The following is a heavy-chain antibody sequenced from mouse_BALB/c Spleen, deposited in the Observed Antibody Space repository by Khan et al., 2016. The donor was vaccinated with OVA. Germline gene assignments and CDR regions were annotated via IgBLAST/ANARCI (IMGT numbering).Heavy chain of an antibody. CDR3: AEDLTGAFAY. D-gene: IGHD4-1*01. Sequence: EVQRVESGGDLVKPGGSLKLSCAASGFTFSSYSMSWVRQTPDKRLEWVASISSGGDYTYYPDSVKGRFTISRDNAKNTLYLQMSDLKSEDTAMYYCAEDLTGAFAYWGQGTLVTVSA. J-gene: IGHJ3*01. V-gene: IGHV5-6*01. CDR1: GFTFSSYS. CDR2: ISSGGDYT.